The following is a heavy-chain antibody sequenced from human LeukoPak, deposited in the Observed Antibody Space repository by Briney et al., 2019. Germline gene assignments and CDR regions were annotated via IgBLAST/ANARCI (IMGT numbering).Heavy chain of an antibody. V-gene: IGHV3-9*02. D-gene: IGHD4-11*01. J-gene: IGHJ6*02. CDR2: IYWSSSGT. CDR3: ARVSRDFYSNYYYYYGMDV. Sequence: GGSLRLSCVVSGFNSEDHAMHWVRQAPGKGLEWVSGIYWSSSGTGYADSVKGRFTISRDNAKNSLYLQMNSLRAEDTAVYYCARVSRDFYSNYYYYYGMDVWGQGTTVTVSS. CDR1: GFNSEDHA.